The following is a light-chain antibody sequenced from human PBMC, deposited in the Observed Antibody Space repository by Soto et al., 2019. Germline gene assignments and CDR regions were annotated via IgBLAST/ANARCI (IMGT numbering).Light chain of an antibody. CDR2: KAS. CDR3: QQYNSYPWT. CDR1: QSISSW. J-gene: IGKJ1*01. V-gene: IGKV1-5*03. Sequence: DIQMTQSPSTLSASVGDRVTITCRSSQSISSWLAWYQQKPGKAPKLLIYKASSLDSGVPSRFSGSGSGTEFTLTISSLQPDDFAPYYCQQYNSYPWTFGQGPKVEIK.